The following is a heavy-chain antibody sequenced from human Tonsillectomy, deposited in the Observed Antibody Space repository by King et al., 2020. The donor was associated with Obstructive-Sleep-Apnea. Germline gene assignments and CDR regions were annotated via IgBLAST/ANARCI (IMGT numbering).Heavy chain of an antibody. D-gene: IGHD6-13*01. CDR3: ASFSSSWYAYFDY. Sequence: LQLQESGPGLVKPSQTLSLTCTVSGGSISSGDYYWSWMRQPPGKGLEWIGYIYYSGSTYYNPSLKSRVTISVDTSKNQFSLKLSSVTAADTAVYYCASFSSSWYAYFDYWGQGTLVTVSS. CDR2: IYYSGST. CDR1: GGSISSGDYY. J-gene: IGHJ4*02. V-gene: IGHV4-30-4*01.